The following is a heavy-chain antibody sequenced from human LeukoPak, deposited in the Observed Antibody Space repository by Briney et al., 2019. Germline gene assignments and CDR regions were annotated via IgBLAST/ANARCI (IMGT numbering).Heavy chain of an antibody. Sequence: GASVKVSCKASGYTFTDYYLHWVRQAPGQGLEWMGWINPNSGGTNYAQKFQGRVTMTRDTSISTAYMELSRLRSDDTAVYYCARDVVIVGARPLYYFDYWGQGTLVTVSS. CDR3: ARDVVIVGARPLYYFDY. CDR1: GYTFTDYY. J-gene: IGHJ4*02. CDR2: INPNSGGT. V-gene: IGHV1-2*02. D-gene: IGHD1-26*01.